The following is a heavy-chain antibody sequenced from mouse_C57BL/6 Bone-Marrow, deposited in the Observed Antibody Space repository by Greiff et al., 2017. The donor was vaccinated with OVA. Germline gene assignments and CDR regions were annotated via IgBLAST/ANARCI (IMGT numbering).Heavy chain of an antibody. Sequence: QVHVKQPGAELVKPGASVKLSCKASGYTFTSYWMQWVKQRPGQGLEWIGEIDPSDSYTNYNQKFKGKATLTVDTSSSTAYMQLSSLTSEDSAVYYCARSQGNPFAYWGQGTLVTVSA. CDR3: ARSQGNPFAY. CDR2: IDPSDSYT. D-gene: IGHD2-1*01. V-gene: IGHV1-50*01. CDR1: GYTFTSYW. J-gene: IGHJ3*01.